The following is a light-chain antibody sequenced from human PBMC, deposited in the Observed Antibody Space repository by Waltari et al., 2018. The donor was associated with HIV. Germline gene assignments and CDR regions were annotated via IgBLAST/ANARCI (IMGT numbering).Light chain of an antibody. J-gene: IGKJ1*01. V-gene: IGKV2-28*01. CDR2: LGS. Sequence: DIVMNQSPLSLPVTPGEPASISCRSSQSLLHSNGYNYLDWYLQKTGQSPQLLIYLGSNRASGVPDRFSGSGSGTDFTLKISRVEAEDVGVYYCMQALQTPWTFGQGTKVEIK. CDR3: MQALQTPWT. CDR1: QSLLHSNGYNY.